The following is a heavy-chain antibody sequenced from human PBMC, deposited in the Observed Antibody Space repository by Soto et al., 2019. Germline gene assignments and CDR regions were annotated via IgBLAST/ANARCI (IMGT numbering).Heavy chain of an antibody. D-gene: IGHD6-19*01. CDR1: GFTFSSYS. Sequence: TGGSLRLSCAASGFTFSSYSMNWVRQAPGKGLEWVSYISSSSSTIYYADSVKGRFTISRDNAKNSLYLQMNSLRDEDTAVYYCARVHSSGWYNNWFDPWGQGTLVTVSS. CDR2: ISSSSSTI. J-gene: IGHJ5*02. V-gene: IGHV3-48*02. CDR3: ARVHSSGWYNNWFDP.